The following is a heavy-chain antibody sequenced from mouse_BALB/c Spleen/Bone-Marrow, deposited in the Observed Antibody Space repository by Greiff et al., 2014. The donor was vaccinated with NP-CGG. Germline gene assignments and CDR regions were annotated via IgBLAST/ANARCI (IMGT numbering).Heavy chain of an antibody. V-gene: IGHV5-4*02. J-gene: IGHJ4*01. CDR2: ISDGGTYT. Sequence: EVQLVESGGGLVKPGGSLKLSCAASGFTFSDYYMYWVRQTPEKRLEWVATISDGGTYTFYPDSVKGRFTISRDNAKNNLYLQMSSLQSEDTAMYYCTRSGKRYGAMDYRGQGTSVTVSS. CDR3: TRSGKRYGAMDY. D-gene: IGHD2-10*02. CDR1: GFTFSDYY.